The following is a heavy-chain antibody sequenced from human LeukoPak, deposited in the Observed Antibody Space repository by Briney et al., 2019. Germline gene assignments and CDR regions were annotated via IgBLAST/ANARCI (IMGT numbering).Heavy chain of an antibody. Sequence: ASVKVSCKASGYTFTSYYIHWVRQAPGQGLEWMGILNPSGGTTIYAQNFQDRVTMTRDMSTSTVYMEMSSLRSEDTAVYYCAREGCSGGSCVPWDHDAFDIWGQGTMVTVSS. V-gene: IGHV1-46*01. J-gene: IGHJ3*02. D-gene: IGHD2-15*01. CDR1: GYTFTSYY. CDR2: LNPSGGTT. CDR3: AREGCSGGSCVPWDHDAFDI.